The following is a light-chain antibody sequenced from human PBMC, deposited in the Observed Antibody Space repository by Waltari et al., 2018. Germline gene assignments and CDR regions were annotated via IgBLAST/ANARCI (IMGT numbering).Light chain of an antibody. V-gene: IGKV4-1*01. CDR3: QQYYSTPQT. J-gene: IGKJ1*01. Sequence: DIVMTQSPDSLAVSLGERATINCKSSQTLLYSSNTKNYLAWYQHKSGQPPKLLIYWASTRESGVPDRFSGGGSGTDFTLTISSLQAEDVAVYYCQQYYSTPQTFGQGTKVEIK. CDR1: QTLLYSSNTKNY. CDR2: WAS.